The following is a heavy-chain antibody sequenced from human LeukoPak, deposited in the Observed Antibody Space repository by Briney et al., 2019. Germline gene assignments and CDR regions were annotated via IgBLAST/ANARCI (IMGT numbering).Heavy chain of an antibody. Sequence: GGSLRLSCVASGLNFDDSAMHWGRQAPGKGLEWVSLISADGGSTFSADSVKGRFSISRDNSKNSLYLQMNSLRSEDTAMYYCAKESGKFDYWGQGTLVAVSS. J-gene: IGHJ4*02. CDR1: GLNFDDSA. CDR2: ISADGGST. CDR3: AKESGKFDY. V-gene: IGHV3-43*02.